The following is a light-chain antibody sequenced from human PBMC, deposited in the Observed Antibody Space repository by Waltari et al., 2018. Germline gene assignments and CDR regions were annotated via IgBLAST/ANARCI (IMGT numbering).Light chain of an antibody. Sequence: DIVMTQSPDSLAVSLGERATINCKSSQSVLYSSNNKNYLAWSQQKPGQSPKLLIYWASTRESGVPDRFSGSGSGTDFTLTISSLQAEDVAVYYCQQYYSSPYNFGQGTKLEIK. V-gene: IGKV4-1*01. CDR1: QSVLYSSNNKNY. CDR3: QQYYSSPYN. CDR2: WAS. J-gene: IGKJ2*01.